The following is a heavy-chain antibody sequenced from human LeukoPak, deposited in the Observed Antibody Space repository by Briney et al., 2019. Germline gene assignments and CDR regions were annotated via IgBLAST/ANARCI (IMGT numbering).Heavy chain of an antibody. V-gene: IGHV4-59*01. D-gene: IGHD2-2*02. CDR3: ARVAYCSSTSCYTDEADYYYYMDV. Sequence: SETLSLTCTVSGGSISSYYWSWIRQPPGKGLEWIGYIYYSVSTNYNPSLKSRVTISVDTSKNQFSLKLSSVTAADTAVYYCARVAYCSSTSCYTDEADYYYYMDVWGKGTTVTVSS. J-gene: IGHJ6*03. CDR2: IYYSVST. CDR1: GGSISSYY.